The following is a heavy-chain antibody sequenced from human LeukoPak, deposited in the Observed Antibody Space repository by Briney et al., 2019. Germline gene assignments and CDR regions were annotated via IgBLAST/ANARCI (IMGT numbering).Heavy chain of an antibody. CDR3: AREGDYGDGVIFDY. V-gene: IGHV3-48*03. CDR1: GFTFSSYE. J-gene: IGHJ4*02. D-gene: IGHD4-17*01. Sequence: TGGSLRLSCAASGFTFSSYEMNWVRQAPGKGLEWVSYISSSGSTIYYADSVKGRFTISRDNAKNSLYLQMNSLRAEDTAVYYCAREGDYGDGVIFDYWGQGTLVTVSS. CDR2: ISSSGSTI.